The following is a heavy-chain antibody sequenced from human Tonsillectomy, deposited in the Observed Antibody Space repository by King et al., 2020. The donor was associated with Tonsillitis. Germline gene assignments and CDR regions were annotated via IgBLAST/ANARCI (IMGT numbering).Heavy chain of an antibody. Sequence: VQLVESGAEVKKPGASVKVSCKASGYTLNSFGVTWVRQAPGQGLEWMGWINGYNDNTNYAQKLQGRVTMTTDTSTSTAYMELRSLRSDDTAVYYCATPGTDRRGYKYWDVGGQGTLVTVAS. CDR2: INGYNDNT. V-gene: IGHV1-18*01. CDR1: GYTLNSFG. D-gene: IGHD3-22*01. CDR3: ATPGTDRRGYKYWDV. J-gene: IGHJ4*02.